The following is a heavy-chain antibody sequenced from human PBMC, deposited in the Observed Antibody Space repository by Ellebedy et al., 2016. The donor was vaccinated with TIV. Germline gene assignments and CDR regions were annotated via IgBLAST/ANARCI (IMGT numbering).Heavy chain of an antibody. V-gene: IGHV3-48*04. D-gene: IGHD6-19*01. CDR3: ARLGARAVAGTNNGNWFDP. CDR1: GFTFSSYS. Sequence: GESLKISCAASGFTFSSYSMNWVRQAPGRGLEWVSYISSSSSTIYYPDSVKGRFTISSNNAKNALYLQMTSLRAEDTAVYYCARLGARAVAGTNNGNWFDPWGKGTLVTVSS. CDR2: ISSSSSTI. J-gene: IGHJ5*02.